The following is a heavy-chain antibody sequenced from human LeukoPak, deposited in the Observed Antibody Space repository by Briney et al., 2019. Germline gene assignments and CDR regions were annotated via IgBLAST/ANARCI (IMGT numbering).Heavy chain of an antibody. D-gene: IGHD6-19*01. V-gene: IGHV3-49*03. CDR2: IRTKANGGTT. Sequence: GGSLRLSCTGSGFTFVDNPMSWFRQAPGKGLEWVGFIRTKANGGTTEYAASVKGRFTISRDDSKSIADLQMNSLKIEDTGVSYCSSGWGRFDWGQGTLVTVSS. CDR1: GFTFVDNP. CDR3: SSGWGRFD. J-gene: IGHJ4*02.